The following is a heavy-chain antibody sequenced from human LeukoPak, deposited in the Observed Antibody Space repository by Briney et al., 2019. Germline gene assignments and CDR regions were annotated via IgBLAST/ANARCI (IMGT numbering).Heavy chain of an antibody. CDR1: EFSVGSNY. CDR3: ARELEMATILSAFGY. D-gene: IGHD5-24*01. CDR2: IKQDGSEK. J-gene: IGHJ4*02. Sequence: GGSLRLSCAASEFSVGSNYMTWVRQAPGKGLEWVAIIKQDGSEKYYVDSVKGRFTISRDNAKNSLYLQMNSLRAEDTAVYYCARELEMATILSAFGYWGQGTLVTVSS. V-gene: IGHV3-7*01.